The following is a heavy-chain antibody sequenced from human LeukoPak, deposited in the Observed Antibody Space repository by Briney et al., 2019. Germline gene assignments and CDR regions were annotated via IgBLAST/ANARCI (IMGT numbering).Heavy chain of an antibody. CDR1: DGSISSHY. CDR2: IYNSGST. J-gene: IGHJ4*02. V-gene: IGHV4-59*11. D-gene: IGHD6-19*01. Sequence: SETLSLTCTVSDGSISSHYWSWIRQPPGKGLEWIGYIYNSGSTNHNPSLKSRVTISVDTSKSQFSLQLSSVTAADTAVYYCARNLGQYSSGWYSAFDYWGQGTLVTVSS. CDR3: ARNLGQYSSGWYSAFDY.